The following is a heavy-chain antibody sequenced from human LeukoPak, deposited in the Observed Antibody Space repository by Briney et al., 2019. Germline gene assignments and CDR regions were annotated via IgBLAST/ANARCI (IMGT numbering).Heavy chain of an antibody. D-gene: IGHD3-10*01. V-gene: IGHV3-23*01. J-gene: IGHJ4*02. Sequence: AGSPRLSCVASGFTFSNYAMNWVRQVPGKGLEWVSRITDSGSSTYYADSVKGRFTISRDNSKNTLYLQMTSLRAEDTAIYYCAKDFGRDSGFFDFWGQGAPVTVSS. CDR1: GFTFSNYA. CDR3: AKDFGRDSGFFDF. CDR2: ITDSGSST.